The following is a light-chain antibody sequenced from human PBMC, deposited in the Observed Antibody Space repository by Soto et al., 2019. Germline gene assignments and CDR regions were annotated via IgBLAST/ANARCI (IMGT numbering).Light chain of an antibody. Sequence: EILLTHSPATLCLSPWGRPTLSGRASQSVSSYLACYQQKPGQAARLLIYGSYSRATGIPDRFGGSGSGTDFPLTLSRLEPEDFDAYFCQQFGSSPWTVGPGTKVEIK. CDR3: QQFGSSPWT. J-gene: IGKJ1*01. CDR2: GSY. CDR1: QSVSSY. V-gene: IGKV3-20*01.